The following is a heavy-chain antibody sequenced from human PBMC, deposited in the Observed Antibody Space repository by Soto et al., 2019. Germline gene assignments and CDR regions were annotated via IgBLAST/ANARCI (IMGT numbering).Heavy chain of an antibody. J-gene: IGHJ5*02. D-gene: IGHD3-22*01. CDR1: GGSVISSNW. V-gene: IGHV4-4*02. Sequence: SETLSLTCIVSGGSVISSNWLIWFRHPPGKGLEWIGEIYHSGSTTYNPSLKSRATISVDKSENQFSLRLKSVTAADTAVYYCASVGSDYDNSGYYLPWGPGTLVTVSS. CDR3: ASVGSDYDNSGYYLP. CDR2: IYHSGST.